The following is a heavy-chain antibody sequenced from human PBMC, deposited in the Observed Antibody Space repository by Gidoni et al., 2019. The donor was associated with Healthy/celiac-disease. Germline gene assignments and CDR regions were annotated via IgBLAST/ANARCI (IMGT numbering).Heavy chain of an antibody. CDR1: GGSISSSSYY. J-gene: IGHJ4*02. CDR2: IYYSGST. V-gene: IGHV4-39*07. CDR3: NYYDSSGYGPPFDY. Sequence: QLQLQESSPGLVTPSETLSLTCPVSGGSISSSSYYWGWIRQPPGKGLEWIGSIYYSGSTYYNPSLKSRVTISVDTSKNQFSLKLSSVTAADTAVYYCNYYDSSGYGPPFDYWCQGTLVTVSS. D-gene: IGHD3-22*01.